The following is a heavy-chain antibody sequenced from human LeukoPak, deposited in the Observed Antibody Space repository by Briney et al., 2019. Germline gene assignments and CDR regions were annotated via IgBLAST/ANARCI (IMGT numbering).Heavy chain of an antibody. V-gene: IGHV1-46*01. D-gene: IGHD2-21*02. CDR2: INPSGGST. J-gene: IGHJ6*02. CDR3: AREEDCGGDCYYYYGMDV. Sequence: GASVKVSCKASGYTFTSYYMHWVRQAPGQGLEWMGIINPSGGSTSYAQKFQGRVTMTRDTSTSTVYMELSSLRSEDTAVYYCAREEDCGGDCYYYYGMDVWGQGTTVTVSS. CDR1: GYTFTSYY.